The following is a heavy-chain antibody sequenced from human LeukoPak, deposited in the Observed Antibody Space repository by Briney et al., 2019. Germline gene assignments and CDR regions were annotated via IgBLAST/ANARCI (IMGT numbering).Heavy chain of an antibody. J-gene: IGHJ4*02. Sequence: GGSLRLSCAASGLTFNNFAMSWVRQAPGKGLESVLVISGTGDNTYYADSVKGRFTISRDNSQNTLYLQMNSLRAEDTAVYYCAKSSSGWYSFDYWGQGTLVTVSS. V-gene: IGHV3-23*01. CDR1: GLTFNNFA. CDR2: ISGTGDNT. CDR3: AKSSSGWYSFDY. D-gene: IGHD6-19*01.